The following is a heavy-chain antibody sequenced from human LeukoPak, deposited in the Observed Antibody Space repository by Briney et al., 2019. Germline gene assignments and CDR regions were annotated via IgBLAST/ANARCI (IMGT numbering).Heavy chain of an antibody. CDR2: ISYDGSNK. Sequence: GRSLRLSCAASGFTFSSYGMHWVRQAPGKGLEWVAVISYDGSNKYYADSVKGRFTISRDNSKNTLYLQMNSLRPEDTAVYYCAKEDYGDRGTDYWGQGTLVTVSS. CDR1: GFTFSSYG. D-gene: IGHD4-17*01. V-gene: IGHV3-30*18. J-gene: IGHJ4*02. CDR3: AKEDYGDRGTDY.